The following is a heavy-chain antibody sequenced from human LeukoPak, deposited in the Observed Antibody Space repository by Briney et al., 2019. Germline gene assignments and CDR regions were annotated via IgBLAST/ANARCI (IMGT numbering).Heavy chain of an antibody. CDR2: IYYSGST. D-gene: IGHD3-9*01. J-gene: IGHJ4*02. CDR1: GGSISSSNYY. V-gene: IGHV4-39*01. Sequence: SETLSLTCAVSGGSISSSNYYWDCIRQPPGKGLEWIGNIYYSGSTYYNPSLKSRVAMSADTSKNQFSLKLHSVTAADTAVYYCARLRKGRYFDYFFDYWGQGTLVTVSS. CDR3: ARLRKGRYFDYFFDY.